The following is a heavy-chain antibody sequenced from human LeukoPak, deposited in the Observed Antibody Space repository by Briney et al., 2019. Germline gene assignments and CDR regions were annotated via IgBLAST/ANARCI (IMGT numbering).Heavy chain of an antibody. CDR1: GFTFSSYA. CDR2: IYYSGST. J-gene: IGHJ4*02. CDR3: ARGSDRSFDY. D-gene: IGHD1-14*01. Sequence: LRLSCAASGFTFSSYAMNWVGQPPGKGLEWIGYIYYSGSTYYNPSLKSRVTISVDTSKNQFSLKLSSVTAADTAVYYCARGSDRSFDYWGQGTLVTVSS. V-gene: IGHV4-31*02.